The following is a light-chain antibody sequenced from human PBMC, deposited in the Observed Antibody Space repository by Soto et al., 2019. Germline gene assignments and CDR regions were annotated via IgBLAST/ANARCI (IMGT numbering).Light chain of an antibody. J-gene: IGLJ2*01. CDR3: SSYTSSSTLI. CDR1: SSDVGGYNY. V-gene: IGLV2-14*01. Sequence: QSALTQPASVSGSPGKSITLSCTATSSDVGGYNYVSWYQQYPGKAPKLMIYEVINRPSGVSNRFSGSKSGNTASLIISGLQAEDEADYYCSSYTSSSTLIFGGGTQLTV. CDR2: EVI.